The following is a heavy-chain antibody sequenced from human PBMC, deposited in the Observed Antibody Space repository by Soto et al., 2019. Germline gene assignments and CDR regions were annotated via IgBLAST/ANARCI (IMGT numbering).Heavy chain of an antibody. V-gene: IGHV4-34*01. CDR1: GGSFSGYY. Sequence: QVQLQQWGAGLLKPSETLSLTCAVYGGSFSGYYWSWIRQPPGKGLEWIGEINHSGSTNYNPSLKRRVTISVDTSKNQFSLKLSSVTAADTAVYYCARGGYDSSGYTDYWGQGTLVTVSS. CDR2: INHSGST. D-gene: IGHD3-22*01. CDR3: ARGGYDSSGYTDY. J-gene: IGHJ4*02.